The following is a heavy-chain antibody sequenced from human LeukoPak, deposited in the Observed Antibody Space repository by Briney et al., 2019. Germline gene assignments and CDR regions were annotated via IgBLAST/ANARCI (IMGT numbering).Heavy chain of an antibody. J-gene: IGHJ4*02. D-gene: IGHD2-15*01. Sequence: GASVKVSCKASGYTFTGYYMHWVREAAGQGLEWMGWINPNSGGTNYAQKFQGRVTMTRDTSISTAYMELSRLRSDDTAVYYCASPVTPGRPFDYWGQGTLVTVSS. CDR3: ASPVTPGRPFDY. V-gene: IGHV1-2*02. CDR2: INPNSGGT. CDR1: GYTFTGYY.